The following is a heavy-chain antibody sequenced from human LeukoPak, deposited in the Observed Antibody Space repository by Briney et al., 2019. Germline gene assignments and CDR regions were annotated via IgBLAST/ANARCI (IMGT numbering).Heavy chain of an antibody. J-gene: IGHJ6*04. CDR2: IFHRGIP. D-gene: IGHD3-16*02. CDR3: ARVMGASWFFNLDV. V-gene: IGHV4-4*02. CDR1: DTSISNNW. Sequence: PSGTLSLTCDVSDTSISNNWWSWVRQSPGKGLEWIGEIFHRGIPNYNPSLKSRVTMSIDTSKNQLSLNVNSVTAADTAVYYCARVMGASWFFNLDVWGKGTTVTVSS.